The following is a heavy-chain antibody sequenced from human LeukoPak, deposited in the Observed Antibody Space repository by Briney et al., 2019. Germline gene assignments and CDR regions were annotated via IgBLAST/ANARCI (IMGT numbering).Heavy chain of an antibody. CDR1: GGSISSYY. V-gene: IGHV4-59*08. Sequence: PSETLSLTCTVSGGSISSYYWSWIRQPPGKGLEWIGYIYYSGSTNYNPSLKSRVTISVDTSKNQFSLKLSSVTAADTAVYYCARVTSMQQLTHWGQGTLVTVSS. CDR3: ARVTSMQQLTH. CDR2: IYYSGST. D-gene: IGHD6-13*01. J-gene: IGHJ4*02.